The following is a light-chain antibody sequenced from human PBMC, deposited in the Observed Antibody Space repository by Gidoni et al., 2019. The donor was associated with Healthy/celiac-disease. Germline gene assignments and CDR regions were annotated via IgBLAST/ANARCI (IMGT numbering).Light chain of an antibody. CDR1: SSDVCGYNY. CDR3: SSYTSSSLYV. J-gene: IGLJ1*01. V-gene: IGLV2-14*01. CDR2: EVS. Sequence: QSALTQPASVSGSPGQSITISCPGTSSDVCGYNYVSWCQQHPGKAPKLMIYEVSNRPSGVSNRFSGSKSGNTASLTISGLQAEDEADYYCSSYTSSSLYVFGTGTKVTVL.